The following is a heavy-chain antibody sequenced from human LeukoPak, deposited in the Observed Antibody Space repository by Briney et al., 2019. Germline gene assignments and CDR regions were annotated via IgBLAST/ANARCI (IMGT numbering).Heavy chain of an antibody. Sequence: SETLSLTCAVYGGSFSGYYWSWIRQPPGKGLEWIGEINHSGSTNYNPSLKSRVAISVDTSKNQFSLKLSSVTAADTAVYYCAGVTVATGEYWGQGTLVTVSS. V-gene: IGHV4-34*01. CDR3: AGVTVATGEY. J-gene: IGHJ4*02. CDR1: GGSFSGYY. CDR2: INHSGST. D-gene: IGHD5-12*01.